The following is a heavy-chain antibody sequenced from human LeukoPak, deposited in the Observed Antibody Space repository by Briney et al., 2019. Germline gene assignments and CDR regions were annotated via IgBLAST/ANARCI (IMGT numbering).Heavy chain of an antibody. CDR3: ARDSHCSGGSCYGKVYYMDV. CDR2: IYSGGST. V-gene: IGHV3-53*01. D-gene: IGHD2-15*01. CDR1: GFTVSSNY. J-gene: IGHJ6*03. Sequence: GGSLRLSCAASGFTVSSNYMSWVRQAPGKGLEWVSVIYSGGSTYYADSVKGRFTISRDNSKNTLYLQMNSLRAEDTAVYYCARDSHCSGGSCYGKVYYMDVWGKGTTVTVSS.